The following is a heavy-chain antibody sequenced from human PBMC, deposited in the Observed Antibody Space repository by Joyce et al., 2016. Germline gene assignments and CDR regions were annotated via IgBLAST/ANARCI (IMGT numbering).Heavy chain of an antibody. CDR3: ARAAGWSTLTTGMRVWFDP. J-gene: IGHJ5*02. CDR1: GYTFISYG. D-gene: IGHD4-11*01. Sequence: QVELVQSGGALKKPGASVKVSCKASGYTFISYGISWLRQAPGQGLELMGLNSTFNGDTNYAQKLQGRVTMTRDTRTATAYLELRNLRSDDTAVYYCARAAGWSTLTTGMRVWFDPWGQGTLVTVST. CDR2: NSTFNGDT. V-gene: IGHV1-18*01.